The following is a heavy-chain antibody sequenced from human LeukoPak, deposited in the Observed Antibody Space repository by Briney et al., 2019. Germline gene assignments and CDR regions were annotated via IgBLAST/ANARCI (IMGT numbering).Heavy chain of an antibody. CDR2: IIPIFGTA. V-gene: IGHV1-69*05. CDR1: GGTFNSYA. CDR3: ARARSPSSGYLLRDHNWFDP. D-gene: IGHD3-22*01. Sequence: ASVKVSCKASGGTFNSYAISWVRQAPGQGLEWMGGIIPIFGTANYAQKVQGRVTITKDESTTTAYMELSSLRSEDTAVYYCARARSPSSGYLLRDHNWFDPWGQGTLVTASS. J-gene: IGHJ5*02.